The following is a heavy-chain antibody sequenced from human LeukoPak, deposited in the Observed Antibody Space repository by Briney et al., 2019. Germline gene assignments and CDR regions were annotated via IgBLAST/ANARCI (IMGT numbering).Heavy chain of an antibody. J-gene: IGHJ4*02. V-gene: IGHV1-69*13. CDR3: ATGAPGGNDGFDY. D-gene: IGHD1-1*01. CDR1: GGTFSRYT. Sequence: SVKVSCKASGGTFSRYTICWVRQAPGQGLVWVGGIIPIFGTANYAQKFQGRVPSTADEPTSPAYMELSSLRSEGTAVYYCATGAPGGNDGFDYGGQGTRVTVPS. CDR2: IIPIFGTA.